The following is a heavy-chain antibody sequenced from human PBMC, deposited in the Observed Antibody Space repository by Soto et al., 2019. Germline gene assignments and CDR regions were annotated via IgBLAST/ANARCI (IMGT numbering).Heavy chain of an antibody. CDR3: ARDRRYNWHDSQYYGMDV. D-gene: IGHD1-20*01. V-gene: IGHV1-69*01. CDR1: GGTFSSYA. J-gene: IGHJ6*02. CDR2: IIPIFGTA. Sequence: QVQLVQSGAEVKKPGSSVKVSCKASGGTFSSYAISWVRQAPGQGLEWMGGIIPIFGTAHYAQKFQGRVTITADESTSTAYMELSSLRSEDTAAYYCARDRRYNWHDSQYYGMDVWGQGTTVTVSS.